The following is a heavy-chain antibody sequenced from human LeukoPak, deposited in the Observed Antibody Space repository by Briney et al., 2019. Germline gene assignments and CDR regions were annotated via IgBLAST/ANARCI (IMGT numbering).Heavy chain of an antibody. CDR3: ARTHYYDSSGYYYVLWFDP. D-gene: IGHD3-22*01. CDR2: IYYSGST. V-gene: IGHV4-39*01. Sequence: SETLSLTCTVSGDSISSSSYCWDWIRQPPGKGLEWIGSIYYSGSTYYNPSLKSRVTISVDTSKSQFSLKLSSVTAADTAVYYCARTHYYDSSGYYYVLWFDPWGQGTLVTVSS. CDR1: GDSISSSSYC. J-gene: IGHJ5*02.